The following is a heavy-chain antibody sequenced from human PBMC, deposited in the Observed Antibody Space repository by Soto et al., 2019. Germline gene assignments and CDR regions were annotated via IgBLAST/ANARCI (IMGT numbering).Heavy chain of an antibody. CDR3: ARGEAARPFVFYY. CDR2: IYYSGST. CDR1: GGSVSSGSYY. Sequence: ASETLSLTCTVSGGSVSSGSYYWSWIRQPPGKGLEWIGYIYYSGSTNYNPSLKSRVTISVDTSKNQFSLKLSSVTAADTAVYYCARGEAARPFVFYYWGQGTLVNVS. J-gene: IGHJ4*02. D-gene: IGHD6-6*01. V-gene: IGHV4-61*01.